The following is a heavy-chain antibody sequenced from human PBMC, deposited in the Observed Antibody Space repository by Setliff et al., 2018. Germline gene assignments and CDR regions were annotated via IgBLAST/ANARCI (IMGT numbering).Heavy chain of an antibody. D-gene: IGHD6-13*01. CDR2: IYTSGSA. Sequence: SETLSLTCTVSGGSISSGSYYWSWIRQPAGKGLEWIGHIYTSGSANYNPSLKSRVTISVDTSKNQFSLKLSSLTAADTAVYYCARKDSSSWSCDYWGQGTLVTVSS. CDR3: ARKDSSSWSCDY. V-gene: IGHV4-61*09. CDR1: GGSISSGSYY. J-gene: IGHJ4*02.